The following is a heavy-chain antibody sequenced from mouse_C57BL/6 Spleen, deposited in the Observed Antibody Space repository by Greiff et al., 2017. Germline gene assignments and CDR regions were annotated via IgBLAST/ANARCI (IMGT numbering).Heavy chain of an antibody. Sequence: EVKLEESGPVLVKPGASVKMSCKASGYTFTDYYMHWVKQSHGKSLEWIGVINPYNGGTSYNQKFKGKATLTVDKSSSTAYMELNSLTSEDSAVYYCARSGDGSDFDVWGTGATVTVSS. CDR1: GYTFTDYY. J-gene: IGHJ1*03. CDR3: ARSGDGSDFDV. CDR2: INPYNGGT. D-gene: IGHD2-3*01. V-gene: IGHV1-19*01.